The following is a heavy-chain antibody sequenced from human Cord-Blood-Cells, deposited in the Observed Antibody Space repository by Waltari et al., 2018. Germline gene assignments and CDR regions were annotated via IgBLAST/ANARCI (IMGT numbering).Heavy chain of an antibody. J-gene: IGHJ4*02. CDR2: FGPEDGET. V-gene: IGHV1-24*01. Sequence: QVQLVQSGAEVKKPGASVKVSCKVSGYTLTELSMHWVRQAPGKGLEWMGGFGPEDGETIYAQKCQGRVTMTEDTSTDTAYMELSSLRSEDTAVYYCATSPGYSSSWDYWGQGTLVTVSS. CDR1: GYTLTELS. CDR3: ATSPGYSSSWDY. D-gene: IGHD6-13*01.